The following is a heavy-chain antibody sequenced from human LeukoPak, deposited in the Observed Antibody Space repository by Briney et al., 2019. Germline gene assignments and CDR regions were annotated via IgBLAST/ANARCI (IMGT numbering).Heavy chain of an antibody. V-gene: IGHV3-53*01. CDR3: ARGRTRRSPFDI. CDR2: NYSGGST. D-gene: IGHD1-14*01. Sequence: GGSLTLSCAASRFTLSSNYMTWVRQGPGKGLEWVSINYSGGSTNYEDSVKGRFAISRDTSKNTLYLQMSSLRAEDTAVYYCARGRTRRSPFDIWGRGTMVTVSS. CDR1: RFTLSSNY. J-gene: IGHJ3*02.